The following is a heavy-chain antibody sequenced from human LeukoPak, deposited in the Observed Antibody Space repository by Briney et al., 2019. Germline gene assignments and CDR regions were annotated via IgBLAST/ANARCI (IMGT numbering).Heavy chain of an antibody. V-gene: IGHV3-7*05. CDR3: ARDAYYALDY. D-gene: IGHD2-2*01. CDR1: GFTFSSCW. CDR2: IKQDGSEK. Sequence: GGSLRLSCAASGFTFSSCWMSWVRQAPGKGLEWVANIKQDGSEKYYVDSVKGRFTISRDNAKNSLYLQMNSLRAEDTAVYYCARDAYYALDYWGQGTLVTVSS. J-gene: IGHJ4*02.